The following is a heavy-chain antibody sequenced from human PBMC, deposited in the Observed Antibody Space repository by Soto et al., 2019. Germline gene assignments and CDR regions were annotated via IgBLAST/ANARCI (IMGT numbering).Heavy chain of an antibody. Sequence: VQLVESGGGVVQPGRSLRLSCAASGLTFSTYGFHWVRQAPGKGLEWVAVISNDVRNIHYAESVEGRFTISRDNSKNTLYLQMNSLRPNYTAVYYCVKDTLGGMTPVFMPGPDWGQGTLVTVSS. V-gene: IGHV3-30*18. J-gene: IGHJ4*02. CDR3: VKDTLGGMTPVFMPGPD. D-gene: IGHD2-2*01. CDR2: ISNDVRNI. CDR1: GLTFSTYG.